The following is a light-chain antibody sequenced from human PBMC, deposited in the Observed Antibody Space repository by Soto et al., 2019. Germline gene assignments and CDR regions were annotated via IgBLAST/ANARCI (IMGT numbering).Light chain of an antibody. J-gene: IGKJ4*01. CDR1: QSVSNN. CDR3: QQYNDWPLT. CDR2: GAS. Sequence: EIVMTQSPATLSVSPGEGATLSCRASQSVSNNLAWYQQKPGQAPRLLIFGASTRATGVPATFRGSGSGTEFTLTITSLQPEDFAVYHCQQYNDWPLTFGGGTKVDIK. V-gene: IGKV3-15*01.